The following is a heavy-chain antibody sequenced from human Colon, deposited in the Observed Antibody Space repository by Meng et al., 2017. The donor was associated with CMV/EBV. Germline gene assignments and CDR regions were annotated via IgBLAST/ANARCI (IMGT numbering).Heavy chain of an antibody. V-gene: IGHV3-21*04. D-gene: IGHD3-3*01. CDR1: GFTLGQFA. CDR2: ISSSGRYI. J-gene: IGHJ3*01. CDR3: TKSSKYYDFWTAYAFDV. Sequence: GESLKISCAASGFTLGQFALNWVRQAPGKGLQWVSSISSSGRYIYYAESVRGRFTVSRDNAESSVHLQMTSLGPEDSSIYYCTKSSKYYDFWTAYAFDVWGRGTTVTVSS.